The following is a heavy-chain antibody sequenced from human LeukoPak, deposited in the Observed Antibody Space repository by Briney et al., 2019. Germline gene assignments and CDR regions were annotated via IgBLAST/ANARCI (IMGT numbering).Heavy chain of an antibody. Sequence: PGGSLRLSCVASGFTFSSYDMHWVRQVTGKGLEWVSAIPIIADICYADSVKGRFTISRENAKNSLYLQMNSLRAGDTAVYYCARAFGAVAGYFDYWGQGTLVTVSS. CDR3: ARAFGAVAGYFDY. J-gene: IGHJ4*02. CDR2: IPIIADI. CDR1: GFTFSSYD. D-gene: IGHD6-13*01. V-gene: IGHV3-13*01.